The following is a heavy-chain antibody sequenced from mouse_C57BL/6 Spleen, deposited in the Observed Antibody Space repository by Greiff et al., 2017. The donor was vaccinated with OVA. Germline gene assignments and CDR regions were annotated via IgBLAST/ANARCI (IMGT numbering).Heavy chain of an antibody. J-gene: IGHJ4*01. D-gene: IGHD3-2*02. Sequence: VQLQQSGAELVKPGASVKLSCKASGYTFTSYWMHWVKQRPGQGLEWIGMIHPNSGSTNYNEKFKSKATLTVDKSSSTAYMQLSSLTSEDSAVYYCAPDSSGSYAMDYWGQGTSVTVSS. CDR2: IHPNSGST. CDR1: GYTFTSYW. CDR3: APDSSGSYAMDY. V-gene: IGHV1-64*01.